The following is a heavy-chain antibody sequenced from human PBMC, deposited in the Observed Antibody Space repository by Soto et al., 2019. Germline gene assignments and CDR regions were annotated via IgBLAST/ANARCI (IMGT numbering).Heavy chain of an antibody. CDR3: ARGNTAMFSALNY. D-gene: IGHD5-18*01. J-gene: IGHJ4*02. Sequence: SETLSLTCTVSGGSISSGVYYWSWIRQPPGKGLEWIGYIYYSGSTYYNPSLKSRVTISVDTSKNQFSLKLSSVTDAETAVYYCARGNTAMFSALNYWGQADLVTVSS. CDR1: GGSISSGVYY. V-gene: IGHV4-30-4*01. CDR2: IYYSGST.